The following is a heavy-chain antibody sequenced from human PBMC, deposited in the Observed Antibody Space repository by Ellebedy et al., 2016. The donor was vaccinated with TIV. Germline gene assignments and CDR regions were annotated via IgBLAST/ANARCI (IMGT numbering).Heavy chain of an antibody. CDR1: GGSFTNYA. D-gene: IGHD5-24*01. J-gene: IGHJ6*02. CDR3: AGALAKDPRWHTHGMDV. V-gene: IGHV1-69*13. Sequence: AASVKVSCKASGGSFTNYAITWVRQAPGQGLEWMGAFFPVFGTPTYAQNFQGRVTINVDESTATAYLDLSSLTSDDTAVYYCAGALAKDPRWHTHGMDVWGQGTTVTVSS. CDR2: FFPVFGTP.